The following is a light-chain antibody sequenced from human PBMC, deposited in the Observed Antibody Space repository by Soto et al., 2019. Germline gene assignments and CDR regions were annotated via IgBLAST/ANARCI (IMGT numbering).Light chain of an antibody. J-gene: IGKJ1*01. Sequence: DIQMTQSPSSLSASVGDRVTIPCRASQGISNYLAWYQQKPGKVPKLLIYAASTLQSGVPSRFSGSGSGTDFTLTITSLQPEDVATYYCQKYNSALSRGFGQGTKVDNK. CDR3: QKYNSALSRG. V-gene: IGKV1-27*01. CDR2: AAS. CDR1: QGISNY.